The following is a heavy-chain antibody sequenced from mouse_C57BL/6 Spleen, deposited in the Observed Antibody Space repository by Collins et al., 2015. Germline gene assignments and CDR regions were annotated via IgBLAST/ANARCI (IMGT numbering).Heavy chain of an antibody. CDR1: GYSITSDYA. D-gene: IGHD2-10*01. CDR2: ISYSGST. J-gene: IGHJ3*01. CDR3: ARGAYYGNYSVAY. Sequence: DVQLQESGPGLVKPSQSLSLTCTVTGYSITSDYAWNWIRQFPGNKLEWMGNISYSGSTSYNPSLKSRISITRDTSKNQFFLQLNSVTTEDTATYYCARGAYYGNYSVAYWGQGTLVTVSA. V-gene: IGHV3-2*02.